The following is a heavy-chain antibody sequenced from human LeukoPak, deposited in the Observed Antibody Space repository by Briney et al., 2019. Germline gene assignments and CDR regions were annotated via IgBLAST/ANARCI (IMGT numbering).Heavy chain of an antibody. CDR1: GGSFSEYY. CDR3: ARAGVGATLYYFDY. J-gene: IGHJ4*02. D-gene: IGHD1-26*01. Sequence: PSETLSLTCAVYGGSFSEYYWSWIRQPPGKGLEWIGEINHSGSTNYNPSLKSRVSISLDTSMIHFSLKLSSVTAADTAVYYCARAGVGATLYYFDYWGQGTLVTVSS. CDR2: INHSGST. V-gene: IGHV4-34*01.